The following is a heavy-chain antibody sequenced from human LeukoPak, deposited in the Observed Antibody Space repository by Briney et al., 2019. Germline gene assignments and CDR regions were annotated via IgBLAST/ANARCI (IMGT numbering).Heavy chain of an antibody. Sequence: PSQTLSLTCTVSGGSISSGSYYWRWIRQPAGKGLEWIGCIYSSGSTNDNPSLKSRVTISVDTSKNQYSLKLSSVTAADTAVYYCASYCSSTSCYSAAFDIWGQGTMVTVSS. CDR1: GGSISSGSYY. V-gene: IGHV4-61*02. J-gene: IGHJ3*02. D-gene: IGHD2-2*01. CDR2: IYSSGST. CDR3: ASYCSSTSCYSAAFDI.